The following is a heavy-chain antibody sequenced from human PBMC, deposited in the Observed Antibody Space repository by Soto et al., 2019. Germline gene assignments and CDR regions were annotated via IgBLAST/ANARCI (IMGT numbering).Heavy chain of an antibody. CDR3: ARGWVGTYNFWSGTEKYIDS. Sequence: ASVKVSCKASGYTFTSYGISWVRQAPGQGLEWMGWISAYNGNTNYAQKLQGRVTMTTDTSTSTAYMELRSLRSDDTAVYYCARGWVGTYNFWSGTEKYIDSWGQGPLVTVPQ. D-gene: IGHD3-3*01. CDR1: GYTFTSYG. V-gene: IGHV1-18*01. CDR2: ISAYNGNT. J-gene: IGHJ4*02.